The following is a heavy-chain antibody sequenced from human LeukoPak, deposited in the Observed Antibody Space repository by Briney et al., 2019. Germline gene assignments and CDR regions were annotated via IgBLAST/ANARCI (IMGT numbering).Heavy chain of an antibody. Sequence: PSETLSLTCTVSGGSISSRTYYWGWIRQPPGKGLEWIGSIYYSGSTYYNPSLKSRVTISVDTSKNQFSLKLSSVTAADTAVFYCARHCSSTSCYDYYYYYYYIDVWGKGTTVTVSS. CDR3: ARHCSSTSCYDYYYYYYYIDV. J-gene: IGHJ6*03. V-gene: IGHV4-39*01. D-gene: IGHD2-2*01. CDR2: IYYSGST. CDR1: GGSISSRTYY.